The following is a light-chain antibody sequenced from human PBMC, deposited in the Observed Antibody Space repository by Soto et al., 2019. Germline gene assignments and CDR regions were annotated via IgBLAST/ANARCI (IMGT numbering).Light chain of an antibody. CDR2: GVS. Sequence: EIVLTQSPGTLSLFPGEGATLSCRASQSLSSGYLAWYQQKPGQAPRLLIYGVSSRATAIPARFSGSGSGTDFTLTTSRLEPEDFAVYYCQQYSSSLVYTFGQGTKLEIK. CDR1: QSLSSGY. V-gene: IGKV3-20*01. CDR3: QQYSSSLVYT. J-gene: IGKJ2*01.